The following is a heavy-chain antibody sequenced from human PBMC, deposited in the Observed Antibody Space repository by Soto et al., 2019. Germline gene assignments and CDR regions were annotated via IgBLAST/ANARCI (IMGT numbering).Heavy chain of an antibody. CDR1: GYSFTSCW. V-gene: IGHV5-51*01. D-gene: IGHD1-26*01. CDR3: ARYSVSGELLNNPDY. CDR2: IYPGDSDT. J-gene: IGHJ4*02. Sequence: GESLKISCKGSGYSFTSCWIGWVRQMPGKGLEWMGIIYPGDSDTRYSPSFQGQVTISADKSISTAYLQWSSLKASDTAMYYCARYSVSGELLNNPDYWGQGTLVTVSS.